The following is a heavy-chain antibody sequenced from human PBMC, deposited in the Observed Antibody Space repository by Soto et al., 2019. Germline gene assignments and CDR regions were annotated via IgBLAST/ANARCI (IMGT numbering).Heavy chain of an antibody. CDR3: ARARTTVSALLGF. D-gene: IGHD4-17*01. V-gene: IGHV3-74*01. J-gene: IGHJ4*02. Sequence: EVQLVQSGGGLIQPGGSLRLSCAVSGFTFSNYWMNWVRQSPGEGLVWVARINGGGTTVNYADSVKGRFTISSDNAKNTLYLQMDSLTADDTAVYNCARARTTVSALLGFGGQGTLVTVSS. CDR2: INGGGTTV. CDR1: GFTFSNYW.